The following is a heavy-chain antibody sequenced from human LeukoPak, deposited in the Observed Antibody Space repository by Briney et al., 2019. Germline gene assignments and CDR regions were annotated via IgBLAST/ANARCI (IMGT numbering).Heavy chain of an antibody. CDR2: IIPIFGTA. Sequence: SVKVSCKASGGTFGSYAISWVRQAPGQGLEWMGRIIPIFGTANYAQKFQGRVTITTDESTSTAYMELSSLRSEDTAVYYCARVQKVYARSGFYWSDWGQGTLVTVSS. CDR3: ARVQKVYARSGFYWSD. V-gene: IGHV1-69*05. CDR1: GGTFGSYA. D-gene: IGHD3-22*01. J-gene: IGHJ4*02.